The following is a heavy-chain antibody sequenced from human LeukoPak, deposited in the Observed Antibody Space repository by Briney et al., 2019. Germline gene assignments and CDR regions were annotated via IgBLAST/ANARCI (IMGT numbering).Heavy chain of an antibody. CDR3: ASGSGPMGDYFDY. D-gene: IGHD2-15*01. V-gene: IGHV3-30*04. CDR2: ISYDGSNK. CDR1: GFTFSSYA. Sequence: GRSLRLSCAASGFTFSSYAMHWVRQAPGKGLEWVAVISYDGSNKYYADSVKGRFTISRDNSKNTLYLQVNSLRAEDTAVYYCASGSGPMGDYFDYWGQGTLVTVSS. J-gene: IGHJ4*02.